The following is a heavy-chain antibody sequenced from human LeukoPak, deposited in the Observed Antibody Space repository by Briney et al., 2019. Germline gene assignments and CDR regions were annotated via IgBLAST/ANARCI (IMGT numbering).Heavy chain of an antibody. Sequence: ASVKVSCKASGYTFTSYGISWVRQAPGQGLEWMGWISAYNGNTNYAQKLQGRVTMTTDTSTSTVYMELSSLRSEDTAVYYCARVKVRGVLDYWGQGTLVTVSS. CDR3: ARVKVRGVLDY. CDR2: ISAYNGNT. D-gene: IGHD3-10*01. V-gene: IGHV1-18*01. J-gene: IGHJ4*02. CDR1: GYTFTSYG.